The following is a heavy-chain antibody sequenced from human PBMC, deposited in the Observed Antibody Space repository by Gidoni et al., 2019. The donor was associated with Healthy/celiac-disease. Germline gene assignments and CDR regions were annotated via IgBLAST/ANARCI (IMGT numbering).Heavy chain of an antibody. CDR3: VKDYYGSGRKSPYFDY. CDR2: ISSNGGST. J-gene: IGHJ4*02. CDR1: GFTFSSYA. Sequence: EVQLVESGGGVVQPGGSLRLSCSASGFTFSSYAMHWVRQAPGKGLEYVSAISSNGGSTYYADSVKGRFTISRDNSKNTLYLQMSSLRAEDTAVYYCVKDYYGSGRKSPYFDYWGQGTLVTVSS. D-gene: IGHD3-10*01. V-gene: IGHV3-64D*09.